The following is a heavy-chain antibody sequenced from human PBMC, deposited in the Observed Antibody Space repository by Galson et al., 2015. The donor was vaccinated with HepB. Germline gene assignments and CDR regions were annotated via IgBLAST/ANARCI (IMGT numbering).Heavy chain of an antibody. Sequence: SLRLSCAASGFTFGSYGMHWVRQAPGKGLEWVAVISYDGSNKYYADSVKGRFTISRDNSKNTLYLQMNSLRAEDTAVYYCAKIKRLTGDLVRYYYYGMDVWGQGTTVTVSS. D-gene: IGHD7-27*01. CDR3: AKIKRLTGDLVRYYYYGMDV. CDR1: GFTFGSYG. CDR2: ISYDGSNK. J-gene: IGHJ6*02. V-gene: IGHV3-30*18.